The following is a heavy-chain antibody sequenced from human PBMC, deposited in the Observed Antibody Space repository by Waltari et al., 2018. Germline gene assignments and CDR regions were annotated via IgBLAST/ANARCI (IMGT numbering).Heavy chain of an antibody. Sequence: QVHLQQWGAGLLKPSETLSLTCAVYGGPFSGYYWAWLRQPPGQGPEWMGEINRGGNINLNPSIKSRVIMSVDTSKNQVFLKLTSVTAADTAVYYCARAEQGGSAVGPDFQHWGQGTLVTVSS. D-gene: IGHD1-26*01. CDR3: ARAEQGGSAVGPDFQH. J-gene: IGHJ1*01. CDR2: INRGGNI. V-gene: IGHV4-34*01. CDR1: GGPFSGYY.